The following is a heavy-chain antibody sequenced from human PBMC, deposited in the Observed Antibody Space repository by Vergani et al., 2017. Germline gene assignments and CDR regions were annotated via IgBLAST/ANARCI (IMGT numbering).Heavy chain of an antibody. CDR2: IYTSGAT. J-gene: IGHJ6*02. V-gene: IGHV4-61*02. Sequence: QVQLQESGPGLVKPSQTLSLTCTVSGGSFSTGGQSWTWLRQSAGKGLEWIGRIYTSGATNYNPSLRSRAIMSVDASKKQFSLNLTSVTAADTAMYYCVGAQGGDVPHDKRGYFFYGMDVWGQGTAVTVSS. D-gene: IGHD3-16*01. CDR1: GGSFSTGGQS. CDR3: VGAQGGDVPHDKRGYFFYGMDV.